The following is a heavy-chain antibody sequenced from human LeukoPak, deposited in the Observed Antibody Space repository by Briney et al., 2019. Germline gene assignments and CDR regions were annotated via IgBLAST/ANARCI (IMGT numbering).Heavy chain of an antibody. CDR1: RCTVSSNY. CDR2: SYSGNST. Sequence: GGSLSLSCAASRCTVSSNYMSWVRKAPGKGLEWVSVSYSGNSTYYADSVGGRFTISRDISKNTLYLQLNSLRVEDTAVYFCARGYLEDYWGQGTLVTVSS. CDR3: ARGYLEDY. J-gene: IGHJ4*02. V-gene: IGHV3-66*01. D-gene: IGHD3-10*01.